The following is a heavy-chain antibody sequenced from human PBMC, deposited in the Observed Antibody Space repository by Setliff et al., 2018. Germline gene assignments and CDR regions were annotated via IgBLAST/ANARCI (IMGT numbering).Heavy chain of an antibody. Sequence: LRLSCAASGVTVRDAWMGWVRQTPGEGLDWVGRIKSKTDGGPTDYAAPVKGRFTISRDDSKNTLYLQMNSLKTEDTAIYYCVKLVPQAISSDPWGQGTLVTVSS. CDR3: VKLVPQAISSDP. D-gene: IGHD3-10*01. V-gene: IGHV3-15*01. CDR1: GVTVRDAW. J-gene: IGHJ5*02. CDR2: IKSKTDGGPT.